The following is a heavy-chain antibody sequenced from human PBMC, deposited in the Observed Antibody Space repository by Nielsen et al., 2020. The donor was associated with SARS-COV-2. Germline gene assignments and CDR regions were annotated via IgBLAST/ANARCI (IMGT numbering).Heavy chain of an antibody. J-gene: IGHJ6*02. CDR3: SGGYDVNYYYGMDV. CDR1: GFTVSSNY. Sequence: GESLKISCAASGFTVSSNYMSWVRQAPGTGLEWVSVIYSGGSTYYADSVKGRFTISRDISKNTLYLQMNSLRAEDTAVYYCSGGYDVNYYYGMDVWGQGTTVTVSS. V-gene: IGHV3-66*01. D-gene: IGHD5-12*01. CDR2: IYSGGST.